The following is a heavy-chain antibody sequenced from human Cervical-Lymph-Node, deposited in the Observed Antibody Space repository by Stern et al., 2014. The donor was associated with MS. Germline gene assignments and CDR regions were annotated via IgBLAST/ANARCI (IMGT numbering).Heavy chain of an antibody. CDR1: GFTFSNYW. V-gene: IGHV3-7*01. J-gene: IGHJ4*02. D-gene: IGHD3-22*01. CDR2: IKQDGSER. CDR3: ARASSPRYDGRGLHY. Sequence: EVQLVESGGGLVQPGGSLRLSCAASGFTFSNYWMTWVRQAPGKGLEWVTNIKQDGSERYYVDSVKCRVTISRDNAENSRFLHMNSLRVEATAVYYCARASSPRYDGRGLHYWGQGTLVTVSS.